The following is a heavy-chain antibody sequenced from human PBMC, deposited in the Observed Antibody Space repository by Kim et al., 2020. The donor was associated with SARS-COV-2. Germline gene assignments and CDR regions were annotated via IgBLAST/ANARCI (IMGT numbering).Heavy chain of an antibody. CDR2: INSDGSST. CDR1: GFTFSSYW. CDR3: ARGPRYYDSSGRFDP. J-gene: IGHJ5*02. D-gene: IGHD3-22*01. Sequence: GGSLRLSCAASGFTFSSYWMHWVRQAPGKGLVWVSRINSDGSSTSYADSVKGRFTISRDNAKNTLYLQMNSLRAEDTAVYYCARGPRYYDSSGRFDPWGQGTLVTVSS. V-gene: IGHV3-74*01.